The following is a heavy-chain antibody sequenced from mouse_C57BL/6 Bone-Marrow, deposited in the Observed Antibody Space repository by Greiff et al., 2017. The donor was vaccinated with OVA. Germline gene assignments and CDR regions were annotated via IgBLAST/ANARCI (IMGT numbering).Heavy chain of an antibody. D-gene: IGHD1-1*01. V-gene: IGHV5-6*02. CDR1: GFTFSSYG. Sequence: EVKLVESGGDLVKPGGSLKLSCAASGFTFSSYGMSWVRQTPDKRLEWVATISSGGSYTYYPDSVKGRFTISRDNAKNTLYLQMSSLKSEDTAMYYCARRDTTVVDYFDYWGQGTTLTVSS. J-gene: IGHJ2*01. CDR3: ARRDTTVVDYFDY. CDR2: ISSGGSYT.